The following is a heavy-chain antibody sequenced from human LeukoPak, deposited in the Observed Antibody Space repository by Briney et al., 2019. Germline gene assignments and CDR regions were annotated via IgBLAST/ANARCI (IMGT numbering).Heavy chain of an antibody. D-gene: IGHD3-22*01. CDR1: GFTFNNYG. J-gene: IGHJ4*02. V-gene: IGHV3-30*02. CDR2: IRYNGNNQ. Sequence: GGSLRLSCAASGFTFNNYGMHWVRQAPGKGLEWVAFIRYNGNNQYYADSVKGRFTISRDNSKNTLYLQMNSLRVEDTAVYYCAKEGPLSGYYSDFDYWGQGTLVTVSS. CDR3: AKEGPLSGYYSDFDY.